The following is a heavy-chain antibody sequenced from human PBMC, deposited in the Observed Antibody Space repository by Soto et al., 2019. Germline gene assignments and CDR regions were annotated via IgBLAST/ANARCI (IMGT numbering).Heavy chain of an antibody. Sequence: QVQLQESGPGLVKPSETLSLTCTVSGGSISSYYWSWIRQPPGKGLEWIGYIYYSGSTNYNPSLKSRVTISVDTSTNQFSLKLSSVTAADTAVYYCARGVTVTTPQFYYYYYYMDVWGKGTTVTVSS. V-gene: IGHV4-59*01. CDR3: ARGVTVTTPQFYYYYYYMDV. CDR1: GGSISSYY. CDR2: IYYSGST. J-gene: IGHJ6*03. D-gene: IGHD4-4*01.